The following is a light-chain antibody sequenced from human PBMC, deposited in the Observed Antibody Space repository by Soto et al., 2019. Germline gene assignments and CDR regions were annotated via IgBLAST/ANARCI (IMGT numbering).Light chain of an antibody. J-gene: IGKJ1*01. V-gene: IGKV1-6*01. CDR2: AAS. CDR1: HGIRND. CDR3: LQDYNYPRT. Sequence: AIQMTQSPSSLSASVGDRVTISCRASHGIRNDLGWYQQKPGKAPKLLIYAASSLQSGVPSRFSGSGSGTDFTLTISSLQPEDFATYYCLQDYNYPRTFGQGTKVDIK.